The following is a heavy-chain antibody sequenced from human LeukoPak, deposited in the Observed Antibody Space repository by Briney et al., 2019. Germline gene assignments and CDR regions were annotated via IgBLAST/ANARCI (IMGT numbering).Heavy chain of an antibody. J-gene: IGHJ4*02. CDR2: ISSNGSTI. D-gene: IGHD6-19*01. CDR3: AREGYRSGWSTYDY. V-gene: IGHV3-48*03. CDR1: GFTFSSYE. Sequence: GGSLRLSCAASGFTFSSYEMNWVRQAPGKGLEWVSYISSNGSTIYYADSVKGRFTISRDNAKNSLYLQMKSLRADDTAVYYCAREGYRSGWSTYDYWGQGTLVTVSS.